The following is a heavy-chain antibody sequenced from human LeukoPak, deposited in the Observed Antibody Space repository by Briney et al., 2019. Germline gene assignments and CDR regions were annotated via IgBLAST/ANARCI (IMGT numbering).Heavy chain of an antibody. Sequence: ASVKVSCKASGYTFTGYYIHWVRQAPGQGLEWMGWINPNSGVTHYPQKFQGRVTMTRDTSIRTAYMEVNSLRAEDTAVYYCARATGCGGGGCPISHFYYYYQMDVWGKGTSVTVSS. CDR3: ARATGCGGGGCPISHFYYYYQMDV. CDR2: INPNSGVT. V-gene: IGHV1-2*02. J-gene: IGHJ6*03. CDR1: GYTFTGYY. D-gene: IGHD2-15*01.